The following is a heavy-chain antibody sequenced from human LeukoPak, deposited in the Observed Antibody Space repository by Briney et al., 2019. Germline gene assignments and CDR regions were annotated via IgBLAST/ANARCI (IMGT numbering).Heavy chain of an antibody. CDR1: GGSISRYY. CDR2: IYYSGTT. J-gene: IGHJ4*02. Sequence: SETLSLTCTVSGGSISRYYWSWIRQPPGKGREGIGYIYYSGTTNYNPSLKSRVTISVDTSKNQFSLKLSSVTAADTAVYYCARGVYIAAAQYGYWGQGTLVTVSS. CDR3: ARGVYIAAAQYGY. D-gene: IGHD6-13*01. V-gene: IGHV4-59*01.